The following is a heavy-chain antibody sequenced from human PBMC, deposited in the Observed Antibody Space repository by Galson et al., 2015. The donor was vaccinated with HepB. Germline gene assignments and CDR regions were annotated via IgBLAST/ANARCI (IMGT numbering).Heavy chain of an antibody. Sequence: SVKVSCKASGYTFTDYGISWVRRAPGQGLEWMGWISDYNDDPNYAQKVQGRVTMTTDTSTGTAYMELRNLRSDDTAVYYCARDCLPSAGRSHFNLWARGTLVTVSS. V-gene: IGHV1-18*04. D-gene: IGHD6-13*01. CDR1: GYTFTDYG. CDR3: ARDCLPSAGRSHFNL. CDR2: ISDYNDDP. J-gene: IGHJ2*01.